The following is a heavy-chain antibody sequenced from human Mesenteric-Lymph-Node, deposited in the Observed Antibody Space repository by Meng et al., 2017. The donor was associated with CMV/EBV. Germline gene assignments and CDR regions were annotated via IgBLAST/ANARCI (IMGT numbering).Heavy chain of an antibody. D-gene: IGHD4-11*01. Sequence: GGSLRLSYAASGFTFSSYEVNWVRQGPGKGLEWVSYISSRGRTTYYADSVKGRFTISRDNAKNSLYLQMNSLRAEDTAVYYCARGTGLQNYDYWGQGTLVTVSS. CDR3: ARGTGLQNYDY. J-gene: IGHJ4*02. V-gene: IGHV3-48*03. CDR2: ISSRGRTT. CDR1: GFTFSSYE.